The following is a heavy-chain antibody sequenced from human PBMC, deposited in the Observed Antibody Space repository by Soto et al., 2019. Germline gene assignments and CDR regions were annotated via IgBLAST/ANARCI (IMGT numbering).Heavy chain of an antibody. CDR1: GFSFSTYS. CDR2: IHSSSRYI. V-gene: IGHV3-21*01. CDR3: ARGSQNVGMREDAFDT. J-gene: IGHJ3*02. Sequence: EVQLVESGGGQVKPGGSLRLSCAASGFSFSTYSMNWVRQAPGKGLEWVSSIHSSSRYIYYADSVKGRFTISRDNAKNSLFLQMSSLRAEDTAVYYCARGSQNVGMREDAFDTWGQGTMVSVSS. D-gene: IGHD3-10*01.